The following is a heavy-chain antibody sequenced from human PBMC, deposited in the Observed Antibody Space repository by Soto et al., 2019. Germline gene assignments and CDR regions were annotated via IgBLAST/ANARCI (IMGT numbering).Heavy chain of an antibody. CDR2: ISAYNGNT. Sequence: ASVKVSCKASGYTFTSYGISWVRQAPGQGLEWMGWISAYNGNTNYAQKLQGRVTMTTDTSTSTAYMELRSLRSDDTAVYYCARDQQFPGYGNRAAFDIWGQGTMVTVSS. J-gene: IGHJ3*02. V-gene: IGHV1-18*01. CDR3: ARDQQFPGYGNRAAFDI. CDR1: GYTFTSYG. D-gene: IGHD5-12*01.